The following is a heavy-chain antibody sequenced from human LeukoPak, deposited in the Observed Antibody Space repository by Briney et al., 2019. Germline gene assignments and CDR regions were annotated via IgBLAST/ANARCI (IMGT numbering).Heavy chain of an antibody. CDR1: GGSFSGYY. CDR2: INHSGST. V-gene: IGHV4-34*01. D-gene: IGHD3-16*02. CDR3: ARHFVFYDYVWGSYRSNWFDP. Sequence: SETLSLTCAVYGGSFSGYYWSWIRQPPGKGLEWIGEINHSGSTNYNPSLKSRVTISVDTSKNQFSLKLSSVTAADTAVCYCARHFVFYDYVWGSYRSNWFDPWGQGTLVTVSS. J-gene: IGHJ5*02.